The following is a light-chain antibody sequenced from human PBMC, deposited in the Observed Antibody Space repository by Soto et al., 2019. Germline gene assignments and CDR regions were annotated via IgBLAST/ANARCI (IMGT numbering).Light chain of an antibody. CDR3: QQCGSSPWT. Sequence: EIVLTQSPGTLSLSPGERATLSCRASQSVASTYLAWYQQKPGQAPRLLFYGASIRATGIPDRFSGSGSGTDFTLSINRLEPEDFAVYYCQQCGSSPWTFGQGTKVEIK. CDR1: QSVASTY. V-gene: IGKV3-20*01. CDR2: GAS. J-gene: IGKJ1*01.